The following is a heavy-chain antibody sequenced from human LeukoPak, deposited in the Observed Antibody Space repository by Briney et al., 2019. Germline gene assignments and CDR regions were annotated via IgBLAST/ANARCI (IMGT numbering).Heavy chain of an antibody. CDR1: GYTFTSNW. Sequence: GESLKISCKGSGYTFTSNWIGWVRQMPGKGLEWMGIIYPGDSETRYSPSFKGQVTISADRFINTAYLRWSSLKASDTALYYCARVGDIVVVPAAEYYFDYWGQGTLVTVSS. CDR3: ARVGDIVVVPAAEYYFDY. CDR2: IYPGDSET. V-gene: IGHV5-51*01. D-gene: IGHD2-2*01. J-gene: IGHJ4*02.